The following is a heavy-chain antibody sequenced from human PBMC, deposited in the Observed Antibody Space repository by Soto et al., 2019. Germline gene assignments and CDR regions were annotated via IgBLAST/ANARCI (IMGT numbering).Heavy chain of an antibody. CDR2: ISVSGGST. D-gene: IGHD2-15*01. V-gene: IGHV3-23*01. Sequence: PGGSLRLSCAASGFTFSSYAMRWGRQAPGKGLEWVSGISVSGGSTYYADSVKGRFTISRDNSKNTLYLQMNSLRAEDTAAYYCATVLRHFEYWAHGTLVTVSS. CDR1: GFTFSSYA. J-gene: IGHJ4*01. CDR3: ATVLRHFEY.